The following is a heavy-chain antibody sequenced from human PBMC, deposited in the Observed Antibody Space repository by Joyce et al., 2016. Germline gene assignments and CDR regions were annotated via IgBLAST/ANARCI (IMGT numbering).Heavy chain of an antibody. CDR1: GGPFSSFS. J-gene: IGHJ4*01. D-gene: IGHD6-13*01. CDR3: ARARPTSSSLGYFEH. CDR2: SIPVAAFP. Sequence: QLMQSGAEVKRTGSSVKVSCKASGGPFSSFSFNWVRQAPGEGLEWMGGSIPVAAFPVYEQKYQGRVTISADESTSTAYMSFNSLRSDDTAVYYCARARPTSSSLGYFEHWGQGTLVIVSS. V-gene: IGHV1-69*12.